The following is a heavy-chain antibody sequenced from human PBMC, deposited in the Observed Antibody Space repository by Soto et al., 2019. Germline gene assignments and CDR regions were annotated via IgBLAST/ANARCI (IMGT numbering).Heavy chain of an antibody. Sequence: EVQLVESGGGSVQPGRSLRLSCAASGFSFDDYGMHWVRQGPGKGLEWVSGISWNSGDIYYADSVKGRFTISRDNAKRSLYLQMNSLRTEDTALYYCAKDNDLDRYGPWDYWGQGILVTVSS. J-gene: IGHJ4*02. V-gene: IGHV3-9*01. CDR1: GFSFDDYG. D-gene: IGHD2-2*03. CDR3: AKDNDLDRYGPWDY. CDR2: ISWNSGDI.